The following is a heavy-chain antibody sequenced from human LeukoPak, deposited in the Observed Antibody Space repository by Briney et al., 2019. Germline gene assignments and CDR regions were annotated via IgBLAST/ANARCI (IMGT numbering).Heavy chain of an antibody. Sequence: GRSLRLSCAASGFTSSSYGMHWVRQAPGKGLEWVAVIWYDGSNKYYADSVKGRFTISRDNSKNTLYLQMNSLRAEDTAVYYCARGDYGDYVYYYYGMDVWGQGTTVTVSS. V-gene: IGHV3-33*01. CDR3: ARGDYGDYVYYYYGMDV. D-gene: IGHD4-17*01. J-gene: IGHJ6*02. CDR1: GFTSSSYG. CDR2: IWYDGSNK.